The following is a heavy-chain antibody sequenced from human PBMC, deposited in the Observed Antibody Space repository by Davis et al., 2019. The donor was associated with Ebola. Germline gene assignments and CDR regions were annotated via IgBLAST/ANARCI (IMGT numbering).Heavy chain of an antibody. Sequence: GGSLRLSCAASGFTFSSYSMNWVRQAPGKGLEWVSSISSSSSYIYYADSVKGRFTISRDNAEKSLYLQMNSLRVEDTAVYYCARWRNSTGRFDCWGQGTPVTVFS. CDR1: GFTFSSYS. D-gene: IGHD1-1*01. CDR3: ARWRNSTGRFDC. J-gene: IGHJ4*02. CDR2: ISSSSSYI. V-gene: IGHV3-21*01.